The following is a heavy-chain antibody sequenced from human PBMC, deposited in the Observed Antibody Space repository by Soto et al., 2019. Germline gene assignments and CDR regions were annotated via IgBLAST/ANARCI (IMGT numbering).Heavy chain of an antibody. Sequence: QVQVVESGGGVVQPGRSLRLSCAASGFTFSSYAMHWVCQAPGKGLEWVAVISYDGSNKYYADSVKGRFTISRDNSKNTLYLQMNSLRAEDTAVYYCARDLTIVIYYYYGMDVWGQGTTVTVSS. CDR3: ARDLTIVIYYYYGMDV. V-gene: IGHV3-30-3*01. CDR2: ISYDGSNK. D-gene: IGHD3-3*01. CDR1: GFTFSSYA. J-gene: IGHJ6*02.